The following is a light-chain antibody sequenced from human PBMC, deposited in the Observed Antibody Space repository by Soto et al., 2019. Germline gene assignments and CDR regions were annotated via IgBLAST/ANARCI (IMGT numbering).Light chain of an antibody. V-gene: IGLV2-8*01. Sequence: QSALTQPPSASGSPGQSVTISGTGTSSDVGDYNYVSWYQQHPGKAPKLMIYEVNKRPSGVPDRFSGSKSGNTASLTVSGLQAEDEADYYCSSYAGYSNLVFGGGTKVTVL. J-gene: IGLJ2*01. CDR1: SSDVGDYNY. CDR2: EVN. CDR3: SSYAGYSNLV.